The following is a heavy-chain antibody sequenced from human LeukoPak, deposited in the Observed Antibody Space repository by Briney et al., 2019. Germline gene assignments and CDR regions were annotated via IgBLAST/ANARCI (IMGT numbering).Heavy chain of an antibody. CDR2: IISSSSYR. V-gene: IGHV3-21*01. D-gene: IGHD2-15*01. J-gene: IGHJ4*02. CDR3: ARLIAEGFSYYFDY. Sequence: GGSLRLSCAASGFSFSSYTMTWVRQAPGKGLEWVSSIISSSSYRYFADSVKVRFTISRDNAKNSLYLQMNSLRAEDTAVYYCARLIAEGFSYYFDYWGQGTLVTVSS. CDR1: GFSFSSYT.